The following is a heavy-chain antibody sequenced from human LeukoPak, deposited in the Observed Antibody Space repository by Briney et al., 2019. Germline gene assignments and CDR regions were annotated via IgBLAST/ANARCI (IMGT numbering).Heavy chain of an antibody. D-gene: IGHD2-2*01. CDR1: GFTFSSYA. CDR3: ARPAAPSPYYYYYMDV. J-gene: IGHJ6*03. V-gene: IGHV3-30*01. CDR2: ISYDGSNK. Sequence: GRSLRLSCAASGFTFSSYAMHWVRQAPGKGLEWVAVISYDGSNKYYADSVKGRFTISRDNSKNTLYLQMNSLRAEDTAVYYCARPAAPSPYYYYYMDVWGKGTTVTVSS.